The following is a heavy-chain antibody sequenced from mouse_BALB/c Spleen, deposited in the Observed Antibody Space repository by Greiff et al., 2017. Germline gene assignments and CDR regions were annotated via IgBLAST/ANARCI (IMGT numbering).Heavy chain of an antibody. CDR2: ISYSGST. Sequence: EVKLMESGPGLVKPSQSLSLTCTVTGYSITSDYAWNWIRQFPGNKLEWMGYISYSGSTSYNPSLKSRISITRDTSKNQFFLQLNSVTTEDTATYCCARGEDWFAYWGQGTLVTVSA. CDR3: ARGEDWFAY. CDR1: GYSITSDYA. V-gene: IGHV3-2*02. J-gene: IGHJ3*01.